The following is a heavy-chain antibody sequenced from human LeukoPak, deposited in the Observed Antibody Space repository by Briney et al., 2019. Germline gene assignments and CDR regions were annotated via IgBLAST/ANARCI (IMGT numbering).Heavy chain of an antibody. CDR2: LSISSGST. D-gene: IGHD6-19*01. J-gene: IGHJ4*02. CDR1: GFTFSSYV. V-gene: IGHV3-23*01. Sequence: PGGSLRLSCAASGFTFSSYVMTWVRQAPGKGLEWVSALSISSGSTYYADSVKGRFTISRDSSKNALFLQMNSLTAADTAVYYCARDAGSSAWYSAYRGQGTLVTVSS. CDR3: ARDAGSSAWYSAY.